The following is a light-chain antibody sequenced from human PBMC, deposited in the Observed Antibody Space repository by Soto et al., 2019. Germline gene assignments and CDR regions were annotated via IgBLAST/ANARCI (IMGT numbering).Light chain of an antibody. CDR3: QHYHNFPLT. CDR1: QDITNS. J-gene: IGKJ4*01. CDR2: GAS. Sequence: TQMTQSPSSLSASVGDRVTITCQANQDITNSLNWYQQIPGKAPKLLTYGASNLVTGVPSRFSGRGSGTAFTFTISSLQPEDIATYYCQHYHNFPLTCGGGTKVEIK. V-gene: IGKV1-33*01.